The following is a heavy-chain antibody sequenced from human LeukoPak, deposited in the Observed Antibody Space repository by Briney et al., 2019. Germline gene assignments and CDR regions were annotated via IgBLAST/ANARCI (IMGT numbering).Heavy chain of an antibody. CDR3: ARDIASCSDTSCYDIRFDY. CDR2: IYHSGST. CDR1: GGSISSSNW. J-gene: IGHJ4*02. Sequence: SGTLSLTCAVSGGSISSSNWWSWVRQPPGKGLEWIGEIYHSGSTNYNPSLKSRVTISVDKSKNQFSLKLSSVTAADTAVYYCARDIASCSDTSCYDIRFDYWGQGTLVTVSS. V-gene: IGHV4-4*02. D-gene: IGHD2-15*01.